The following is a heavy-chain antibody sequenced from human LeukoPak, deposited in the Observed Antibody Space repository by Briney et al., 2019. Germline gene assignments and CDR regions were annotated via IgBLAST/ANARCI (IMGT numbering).Heavy chain of an antibody. D-gene: IGHD5-24*01. J-gene: IGHJ3*02. V-gene: IGHV5-51*01. Sequence: GESLKISCKGSGYSFTSYWIGWVRQMPGKGLEWMGIIYLGDSDTRYSPSFQGQVTISADKSISTAYLQWSSLKASDTAMYYCARRGGWLQGNDAFDIWGQGTMVTVSS. CDR1: GYSFTSYW. CDR3: ARRGGWLQGNDAFDI. CDR2: IYLGDSDT.